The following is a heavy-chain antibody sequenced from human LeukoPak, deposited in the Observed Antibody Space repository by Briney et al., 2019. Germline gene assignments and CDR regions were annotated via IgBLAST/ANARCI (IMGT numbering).Heavy chain of an antibody. V-gene: IGHV4-34*01. CDR2: INHSGST. CDR1: GGSFSGYY. Sequence: SETLSLTCAVYGGSFSGYYWSWIRQPPGKGLEWIGEINHSGSTNYNPFLKSRVTISVDTSKNQFSLKLSSVTAADTAVYYCARAPVFDYWGQGTLVTVSS. J-gene: IGHJ4*02. CDR3: ARAPVFDY.